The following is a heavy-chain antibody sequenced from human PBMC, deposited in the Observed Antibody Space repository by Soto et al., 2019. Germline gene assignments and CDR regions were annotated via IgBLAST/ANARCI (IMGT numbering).Heavy chain of an antibody. CDR3: ARDRTMEGPHSSGWYWKQGEYYYYYMDV. J-gene: IGHJ6*03. V-gene: IGHV1-18*01. CDR2: ISAYNGNT. CDR1: GYTFTSYG. Sequence: GASVKVSCKASGYTFTSYGISWVRQAPGQGLEWMGWISAYNGNTNYAQKLQGRVTMTTDTSTSTAYMELRSLRSDDTAVYYCARDRTMEGPHSSGWYWKQGEYYYYYMDVWGKGTTVTVSS. D-gene: IGHD6-19*01.